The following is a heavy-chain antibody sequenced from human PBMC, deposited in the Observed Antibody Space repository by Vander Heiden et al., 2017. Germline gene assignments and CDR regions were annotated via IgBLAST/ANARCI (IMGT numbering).Heavy chain of an antibody. D-gene: IGHD6-19*01. CDR1: GFTFSRYW. Sequence: EVQLVESGGGLVQPGGSLRLSCAASGFTFSRYWMSWVRPDPGKGLEWEASIKEDGSEKYYVDSVKGRFTISRDNAKNSLYLQMNSLGVEDTAVYYCARGGGWDHDYWGQGTLVTVSS. CDR3: ARGGGWDHDY. J-gene: IGHJ4*02. CDR2: IKEDGSEK. V-gene: IGHV3-7*01.